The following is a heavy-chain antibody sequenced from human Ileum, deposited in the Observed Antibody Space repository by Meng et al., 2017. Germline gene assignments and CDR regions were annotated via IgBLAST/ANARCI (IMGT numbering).Heavy chain of an antibody. CDR3: ASFQYTMEDY. CDR1: GFSFNSYW. Sequence: GESLKISCAASGFSFNSYWIHWVRQAPGKGLVWVSLINPDGSTTTYADSVKGRFTVSRDNAKNTVYLQMDSLRAEDTAVYYCASFQYTMEDYWGQGTLVNGAS. J-gene: IGHJ4*02. V-gene: IGHV3-74*01. D-gene: IGHD3-3*01. CDR2: INPDGSTT.